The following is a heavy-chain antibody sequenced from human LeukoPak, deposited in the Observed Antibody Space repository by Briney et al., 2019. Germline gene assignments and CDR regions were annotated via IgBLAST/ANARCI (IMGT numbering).Heavy chain of an antibody. CDR2: INPSGGGT. CDR3: ATYYDSSGTFDY. CDR1: GYTFTSYY. Sequence: ASVKVSCKASGYTFTSYYMHWVRQAPGQGLEWMGLINPSGGGTTYAQKFQGRVTMTRDTSTSTVYMELSSLSSEDTAVYYCATYYDSSGTFDYWGQGTLVTVSS. V-gene: IGHV1-46*01. J-gene: IGHJ4*02. D-gene: IGHD3-22*01.